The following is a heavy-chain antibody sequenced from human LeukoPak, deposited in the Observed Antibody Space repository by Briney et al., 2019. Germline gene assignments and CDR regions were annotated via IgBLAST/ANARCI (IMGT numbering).Heavy chain of an antibody. D-gene: IGHD2-2*01. CDR3: AKDPGVVPAHYFDY. CDR2: TGSTGVST. CDR1: GFTFSSYA. J-gene: IGHJ4*02. V-gene: IGHV3-23*01. Sequence: GGSLRLSCAASGFTFSSYAMNWVRQAPGKGLEWVSGTGSTGVSTFYADSVKGRFPVSRDNSKNTLSLQMNSLRAEDTAVYYCAKDPGVVPAHYFDYWGQGTLVTVSS.